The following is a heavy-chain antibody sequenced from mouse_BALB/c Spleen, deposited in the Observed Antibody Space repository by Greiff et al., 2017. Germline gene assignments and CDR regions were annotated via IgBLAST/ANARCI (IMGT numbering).Heavy chain of an antibody. CDR2: INSNGGST. Sequence: EVMLVESGGGLVQPGGSLKLSCAASGFTFSSYGMSWVRQTPDKRLELVATINSNGGSTYYPDSVKGRFTISRDNAKNTLYLQMSSLKSEDTAMYYCARDLPYYYAMDYWGQGTSVTVSS. D-gene: IGHD5-5*01. J-gene: IGHJ4*01. V-gene: IGHV5-6-3*01. CDR1: GFTFSSYG. CDR3: ARDLPYYYAMDY.